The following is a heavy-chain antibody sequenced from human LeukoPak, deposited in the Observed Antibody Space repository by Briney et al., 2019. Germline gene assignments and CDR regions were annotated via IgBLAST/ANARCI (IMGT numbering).Heavy chain of an antibody. Sequence: SETLSLTCAVYGASLNGHYWSWIRQPPGKGLEWIGEGSDVGGTKYNPSLKSRVTISADTSRNQFSLKLSSVTAADTAVYYCAQNGQSGFSFDPWGQGTLVTVSS. V-gene: IGHV4-34*01. CDR1: GASLNGHY. D-gene: IGHD2-8*01. J-gene: IGHJ5*02. CDR2: GSDVGGT. CDR3: AQNGQSGFSFDP.